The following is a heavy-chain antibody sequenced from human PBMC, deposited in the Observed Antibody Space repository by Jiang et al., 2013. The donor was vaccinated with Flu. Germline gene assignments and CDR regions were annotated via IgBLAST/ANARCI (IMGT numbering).Heavy chain of an antibody. CDR2: ISSSSSYT. Sequence: QLLESGGGLVKPGGSLRLSCAASGFTFSDYYMSWIRQAPGKGLEWVSYISSSSSYTNYADSVKGRFTISRDNAKNSLYLQMNSLRDEDTAVYYCAREDVATMAFDYWGQGTRVTVSS. V-gene: IGHV3-11*06. CDR3: AREDVATMAFDY. D-gene: IGHD5-12*01. J-gene: IGHJ4*02. CDR1: GFTFSDYY.